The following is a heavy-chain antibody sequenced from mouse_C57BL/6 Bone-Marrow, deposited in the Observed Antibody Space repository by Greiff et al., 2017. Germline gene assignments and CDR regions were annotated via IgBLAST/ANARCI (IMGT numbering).Heavy chain of an antibody. D-gene: IGHD2-2*01. V-gene: IGHV1-64*01. CDR3: ARELCLRRGRFDY. CDR1: GYTFTSYW. Sequence: QVQLKQPGAELVKPGASVKLSCKASGYTFTSYWMHWVKQRPGQGLEWIGMIHPNSGSTNYNEKFKSKVTLTVDKSSSTAYMQLSSLTSEDSAVYYYARELCLRRGRFDYWGQGTTLTVSS. CDR2: IHPNSGST. J-gene: IGHJ2*01.